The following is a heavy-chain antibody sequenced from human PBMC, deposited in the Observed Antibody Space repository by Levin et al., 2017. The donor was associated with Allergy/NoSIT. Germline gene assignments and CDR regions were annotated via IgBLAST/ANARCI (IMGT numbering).Heavy chain of an antibody. J-gene: IGHJ6*02. CDR3: AGAFASAGTDSLSFYYYGVDV. V-gene: IGHV4-34*01. CDR2: INHSGST. D-gene: IGHD6-13*01. Sequence: SGGSLRLSCDVYGGSFMSSYWSWIRQPPGKGLEWIGEINHSGSTKYNPSLKSRVTISVDTSERQISLRLSSVTAADTAVYYCAGAFASAGTDSLSFYYYGVDVWGQGTTVTVSS. CDR1: GGSFMSSY.